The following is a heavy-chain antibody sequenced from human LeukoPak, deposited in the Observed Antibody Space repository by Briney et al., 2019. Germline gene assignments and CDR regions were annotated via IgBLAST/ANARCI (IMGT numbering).Heavy chain of an antibody. CDR2: ISYDGSNK. V-gene: IGHV3-30-3*01. CDR1: GFTFSSYA. D-gene: IGHD6-13*01. Sequence: RSGGSLRLSCAASGFTFSSYAMHWVRQAPGKGLEWVAVISYDGSNKYYADSVKGRFTISRDNSKNTLYLQMNSLRAEVTAVYYCARGSPAAGNYWGQGTLVTVSS. CDR3: ARGSPAAGNY. J-gene: IGHJ4*02.